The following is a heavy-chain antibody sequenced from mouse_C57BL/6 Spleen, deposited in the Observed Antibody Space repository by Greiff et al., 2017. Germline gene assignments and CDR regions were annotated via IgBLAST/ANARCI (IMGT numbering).Heavy chain of an antibody. Sequence: QVQLQQPGAELVRPGTSVKLSCKASGYTFTSYWMHWVKQRPGQGLEWIGVIDPSDSYTNYNQKFKGKATLTVDTSSSTAYMQLSSLTSEDSAVXYCARSEPYGSSYLWYCDVWGTGTTVTVSS. V-gene: IGHV1-59*01. D-gene: IGHD1-1*01. CDR1: GYTFTSYW. CDR2: IDPSDSYT. CDR3: ARSEPYGSSYLWYCDV. J-gene: IGHJ1*03.